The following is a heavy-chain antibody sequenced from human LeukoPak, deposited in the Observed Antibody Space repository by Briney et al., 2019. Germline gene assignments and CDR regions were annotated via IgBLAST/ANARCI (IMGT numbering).Heavy chain of an antibody. J-gene: IGHJ3*02. CDR2: IRGDGGDT. CDR1: RFSFNTSW. Sequence: GGSLRLSCAASRFSFNTSWMHWVRQAPGKGLVWVSSIRGDGGDTTYTDSVKGRFTISRDNAKNTLYLQMKSLGADDTAIYYCAAEHDGFDIWGQGTMVTVSS. V-gene: IGHV3-74*01. CDR3: AAEHDGFDI.